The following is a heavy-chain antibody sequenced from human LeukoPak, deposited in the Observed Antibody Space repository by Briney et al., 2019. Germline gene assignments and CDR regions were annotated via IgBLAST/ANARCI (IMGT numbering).Heavy chain of an antibody. Sequence: SETLSLTCTVSGGSISSYYWSWIRQPPGKGLEWIGYIYYSGSTYYNPSLKSRVTISVDTSKNRFSLKLSSVTAADTAVYYCARGIDSYDILTGYYFDYWGQGTLVTVSS. CDR3: ARGIDSYDILTGYYFDY. D-gene: IGHD3-9*01. J-gene: IGHJ4*02. CDR2: IYYSGST. V-gene: IGHV4-59*12. CDR1: GGSISSYY.